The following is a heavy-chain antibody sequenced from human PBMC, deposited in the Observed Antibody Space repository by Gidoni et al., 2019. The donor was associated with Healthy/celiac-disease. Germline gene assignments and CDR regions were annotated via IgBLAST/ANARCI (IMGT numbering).Heavy chain of an antibody. Sequence: QVQLVQSGAEVKKPGSSVTVSCQASGCPFSSYAISWVRQAPGQGLEWMGGIIPIFGTANYAQKFQGRVTITADESTSTAYMELSSLRSEDTAVYYCARVRGYSYGYAYWGQGTLVTVSS. CDR1: GCPFSSYA. D-gene: IGHD5-18*01. CDR3: ARVRGYSYGYAY. J-gene: IGHJ4*02. V-gene: IGHV1-69*01. CDR2: IIPIFGTA.